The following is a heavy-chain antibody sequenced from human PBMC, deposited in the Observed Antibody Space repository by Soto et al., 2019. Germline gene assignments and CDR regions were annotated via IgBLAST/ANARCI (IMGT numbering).Heavy chain of an antibody. V-gene: IGHV4-30-4*01. Sequence: PSETLSLTCPVSGASISTGDYYWSWIRQPPGKGLEWIGYISYSGSTSYNPSLKSRVSISVDTSKNQFSLKLNSVTAADTAVYYCARDYDSSGYPMYFDYWGQGTLVTVSS. D-gene: IGHD3-22*01. J-gene: IGHJ4*02. CDR2: ISYSGST. CDR1: GASISTGDYY. CDR3: ARDYDSSGYPMYFDY.